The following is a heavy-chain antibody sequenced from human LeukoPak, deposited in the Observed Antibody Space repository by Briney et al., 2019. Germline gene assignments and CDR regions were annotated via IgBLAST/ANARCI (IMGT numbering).Heavy chain of an antibody. D-gene: IGHD2-2*01. CDR1: GGSISSYY. Sequence: KSSETLSLTCTVSGGSISSYYWSWIRQPPGKGLEWIGYIYYSGSTNYNPSLKSRVTISVDTSKNQFSLKLSSVTAADTAVYYCARHSYCSSTSCYPYYFDYWGQGTLATVSS. J-gene: IGHJ4*02. V-gene: IGHV4-59*08. CDR3: ARHSYCSSTSCYPYYFDY. CDR2: IYYSGST.